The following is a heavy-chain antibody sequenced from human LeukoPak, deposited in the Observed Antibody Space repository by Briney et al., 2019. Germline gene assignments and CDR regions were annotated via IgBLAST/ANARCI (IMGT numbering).Heavy chain of an antibody. CDR1: GFTSSSYA. D-gene: IGHD5-18*01. CDR3: ARGPVDTAPGNFDY. CDR2: ISYDGSNK. Sequence: PGGSLRLSCAASGFTSSSYAMHWVRQAPGKGLEWVAVISYDGSNKYYADSVKGRFTISRDNSKNTLYLQMNSLRAEDTAVYYCARGPVDTAPGNFDYWGQGTLVTVSS. V-gene: IGHV3-30-3*01. J-gene: IGHJ4*02.